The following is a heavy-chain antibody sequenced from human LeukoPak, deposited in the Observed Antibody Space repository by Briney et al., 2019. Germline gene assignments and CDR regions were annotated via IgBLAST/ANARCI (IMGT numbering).Heavy chain of an antibody. V-gene: IGHV4-4*09. CDR1: GGSISPYY. CDR3: VRKAANSGAFDV. D-gene: IGHD6-25*01. Sequence: SETLSLTSTVSGGSISPYYWSWIRQPPGKGREWVGYIFHNGNTNYNPSLKSRVTILVDRSKNQFSLKLSSVTAADTAVYDCVRKAANSGAFDVWALGTMVTVSS. CDR2: IFHNGNT. J-gene: IGHJ3*01.